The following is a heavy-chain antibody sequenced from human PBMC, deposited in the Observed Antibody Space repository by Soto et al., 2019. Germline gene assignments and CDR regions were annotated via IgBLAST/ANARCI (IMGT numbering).Heavy chain of an antibody. V-gene: IGHV1-18*01. J-gene: IGHJ5*02. CDR2: ISAYNGNT. D-gene: IGHD3-10*01. CDR3: ARDYYGSGSLMRFDP. Sequence: ASVKVSCKASGYTFTSYGISWVRQAPGQGLEWMGWISAYNGNTNYAQKLQGRVTMTTDTSTSTAYMELRSLRSDDTAVYYCARDYYGSGSLMRFDPWGQGTLVTVSS. CDR1: GYTFTSYG.